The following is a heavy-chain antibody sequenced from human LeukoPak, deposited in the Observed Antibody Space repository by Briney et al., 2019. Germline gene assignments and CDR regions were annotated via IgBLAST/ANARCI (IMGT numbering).Heavy chain of an antibody. Sequence: ASVKVSCKASGYTFTGYYMHWVRQAPGQGLEWMGRINPNSGGTNYAQKFQGRVTMTRDTFISTAYMELSRLRSDDTAVYYCAGIPIAEHYYYYGMDVWGQGTTVTVSS. CDR2: INPNSGGT. CDR3: AGIPIAEHYYYYGMDV. D-gene: IGHD6-13*01. J-gene: IGHJ6*02. CDR1: GYTFTGYY. V-gene: IGHV1-2*06.